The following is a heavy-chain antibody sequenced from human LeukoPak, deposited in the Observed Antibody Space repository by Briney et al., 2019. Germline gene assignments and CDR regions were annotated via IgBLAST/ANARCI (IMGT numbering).Heavy chain of an antibody. D-gene: IGHD3-22*01. CDR3: AKEDSDSSGFFDY. CDR2: ISFSGGRI. V-gene: IGHV3-23*01. CDR1: GFTFSSYS. Sequence: GGSLRLSCAASGFTFSSYSMNWVRQGPGKGLEWVSAISFSGGRIFYADSVKGRFTISRDNSKSTLYLQMNSLRAEDTAVYFCAKEDSDSSGFFDYWGQGTLVTVSS. J-gene: IGHJ4*02.